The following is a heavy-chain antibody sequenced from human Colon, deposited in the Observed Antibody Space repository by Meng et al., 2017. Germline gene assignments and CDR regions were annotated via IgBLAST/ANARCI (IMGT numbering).Heavy chain of an antibody. J-gene: IGHJ4*02. CDR2: ISHDGRT. D-gene: IGHD3-22*01. V-gene: IGHV4-4*02. CDR1: GASISTKNW. CDR3: AREVVVLVVPGYFDY. Sequence: QVQLQESGPGLVKPSGTLSLTCAGAGASISTKNWWSWFRQSPGKGLEWIGEISHDGRTNYNPSLKSRVAISADRSKNHFSLIVTSVTAADTASYYCAREVVVLVVPGYFDYWGQGTLVTVSS.